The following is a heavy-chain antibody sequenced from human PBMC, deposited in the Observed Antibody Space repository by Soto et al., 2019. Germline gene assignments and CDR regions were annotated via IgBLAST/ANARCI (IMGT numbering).Heavy chain of an antibody. Sequence: GGSLRLSCAASGFTFSSYTMNWVRQAPGKGLEWFSYISSGSSIIFYADSVKGRFTISRDNAKNSLYLQMNSLRDEDTSVFYCARTYGSSWYMTFDYWGQGTLVTVSS. CDR1: GFTFSSYT. CDR3: ARTYGSSWYMTFDY. V-gene: IGHV3-48*02. D-gene: IGHD6-13*01. J-gene: IGHJ4*02. CDR2: ISSGSSII.